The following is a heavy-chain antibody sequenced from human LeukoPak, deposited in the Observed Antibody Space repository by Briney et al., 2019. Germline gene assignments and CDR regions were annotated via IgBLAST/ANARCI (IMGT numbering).Heavy chain of an antibody. D-gene: IGHD3-22*01. CDR2: INHSGST. J-gene: IGHJ4*02. Sequence: SETLSLTCAVYGGSFSGYYWSWIRQPPGKGLEWIGEINHSGSTNYNPSLKSRVTISVDTSKNQFSLKLSSVTAADTAVYYCARGQGSYYDSSGMGYYFDYWGQGTLVTVSS. CDR3: ARGQGSYYDSSGMGYYFDY. V-gene: IGHV4-34*01. CDR1: GGSFSGYY.